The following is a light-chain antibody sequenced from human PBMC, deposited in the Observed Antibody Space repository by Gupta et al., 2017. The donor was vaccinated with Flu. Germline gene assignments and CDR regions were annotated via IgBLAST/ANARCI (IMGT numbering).Light chain of an antibody. Sequence: QSVLTQPPSVSGALGQRVTISCTGSSSKIGAGYDVHWYQQLPGTAPKLLIYGNSNRPSGVPDRFSGSKSGTSASLAITGLQAEDEADYYCQSYDSSLSGSVFGGGTKLTVL. CDR3: QSYDSSLSGSV. J-gene: IGLJ3*02. V-gene: IGLV1-40*01. CDR1: SSKIGAGYD. CDR2: GNS.